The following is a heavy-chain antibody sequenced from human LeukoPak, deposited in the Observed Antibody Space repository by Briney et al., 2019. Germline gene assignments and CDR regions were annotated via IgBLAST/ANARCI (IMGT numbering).Heavy chain of an antibody. V-gene: IGHV5-51*01. CDR2: IYPGDSDT. Sequence: KPGESLKISCKGSGYCFTSYWIGWVRQMPGKGLEWMGVIYPGDSDTRYSPSFQGQVTISADKSISTAYLQWSSLKASDTAMYYSARSVGAAISVAGLYFDYWGQGTLVTVSS. J-gene: IGHJ4*02. D-gene: IGHD6-19*01. CDR3: ARSVGAAISVAGLYFDY. CDR1: GYCFTSYW.